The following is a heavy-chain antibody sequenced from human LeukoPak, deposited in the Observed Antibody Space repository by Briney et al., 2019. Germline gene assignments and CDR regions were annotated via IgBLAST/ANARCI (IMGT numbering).Heavy chain of an antibody. J-gene: IGHJ2*01. CDR3: ARYWGPAGYSSSWYSRGPNWYFDL. CDR1: GGTFSSYA. V-gene: IGHV1-69*01. CDR2: IIPIFGTA. D-gene: IGHD6-13*01. Sequence: GASVKVSCKASGGTFSSYAISWVRQTPGQGLEWMGGIIPIFGTANYAQKFQGRVTITADESTSTAYMELSSLRSEDTAVYYCARYWGPAGYSSSWYSRGPNWYFDLWGRGTLVTVSS.